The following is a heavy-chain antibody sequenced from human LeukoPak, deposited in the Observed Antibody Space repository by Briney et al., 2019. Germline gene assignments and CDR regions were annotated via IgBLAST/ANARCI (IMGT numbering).Heavy chain of an antibody. CDR1: GFTFSSYG. Sequence: GGTLRLSCAASGFTFSSYGMSWVRQAPGKGLEWVSAISGSGGSTYYADSVKGRFTISRDNSKNTLYLQMDSLRAEDTAVYYCAKEPHMLIGYYTDYFDYWGQGTLVTVSS. CDR2: ISGSGGST. J-gene: IGHJ4*02. D-gene: IGHD3-9*01. V-gene: IGHV3-23*01. CDR3: AKEPHMLIGYYTDYFDY.